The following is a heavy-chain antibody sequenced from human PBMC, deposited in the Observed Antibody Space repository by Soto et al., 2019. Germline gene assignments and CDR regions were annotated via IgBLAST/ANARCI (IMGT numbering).Heavy chain of an antibody. D-gene: IGHD3-3*01. CDR3: ATPRRAYYAFWSGYPSGGMEV. CDR2: IIPIFGTA. Sequence: QVQLVQSGAEVKKPGSSVKVSCKASGGTFSSYAISWVRQAPGQGLEWMGGIIPIFGTANYAQKFQGRVTITADTSTSAAYMGLSGPGSEDAAVYYCATPRRAYYAFWSGYPSGGMEVWGQGTTVTVSS. CDR1: GGTFSSYA. V-gene: IGHV1-69*06. J-gene: IGHJ6*02.